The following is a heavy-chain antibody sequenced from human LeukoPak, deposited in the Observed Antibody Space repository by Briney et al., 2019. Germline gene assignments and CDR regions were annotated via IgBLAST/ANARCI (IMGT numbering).Heavy chain of an antibody. Sequence: GGSLRLPCAASGFTFSSYAMSWVRQAPGKGLEWVSAISGSGGSTYYADSVKGRFTISRDNSKNTLYLQMNSLRAEDTAVYYCAKASMIVVVTAAFDYWGQGTLVTVSS. CDR2: ISGSGGST. V-gene: IGHV3-23*01. D-gene: IGHD3-22*01. CDR1: GFTFSSYA. J-gene: IGHJ4*02. CDR3: AKASMIVVVTAAFDY.